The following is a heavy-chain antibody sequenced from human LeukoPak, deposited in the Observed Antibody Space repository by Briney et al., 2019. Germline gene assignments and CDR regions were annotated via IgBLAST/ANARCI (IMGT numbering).Heavy chain of an antibody. D-gene: IGHD6-13*01. CDR1: GFTFSSYG. J-gene: IGHJ5*02. V-gene: IGHV3-33*01. Sequence: PGGSLRLSCAASGFTFSSYGMPWVRQAPGKGLEWVAVIWYDGSNKYYADSVKGRFTNSRDNSKNTLYLQMNSLRAEDTAVYYCARDGEDSSSWYQNWFDPWGQGTLVTVSS. CDR3: ARDGEDSSSWYQNWFDP. CDR2: IWYDGSNK.